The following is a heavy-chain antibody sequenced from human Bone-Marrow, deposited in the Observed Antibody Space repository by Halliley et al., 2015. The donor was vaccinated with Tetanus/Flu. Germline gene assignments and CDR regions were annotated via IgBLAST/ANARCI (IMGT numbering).Heavy chain of an antibody. V-gene: IGHV4-4*02. J-gene: IGHJ4*02. CDR2: INHRGST. Sequence: TLSLTCAVSGGSISSSYWWSWVRQPPGKGLEWIGEINHRGSTNYNPSLKSRVTISVDTSKNQFSLKLSSVTAADTAVYYCARGLAYCGGDCSGSFDYWGQGTLVTVSS. D-gene: IGHD2-21*02. CDR1: GGSISSSYW. CDR3: ARGLAYCGGDCSGSFDY.